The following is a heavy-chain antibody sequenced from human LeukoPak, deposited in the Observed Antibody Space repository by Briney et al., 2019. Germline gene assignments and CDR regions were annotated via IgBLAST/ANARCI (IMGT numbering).Heavy chain of an antibody. CDR2: INHSGST. V-gene: IGHV4-34*01. D-gene: IGHD3-3*01. CDR1: GGSFSGYY. J-gene: IGHJ4*02. Sequence: PSETLSLTCAVYGGSFSGYYWSWIRQPPGKGLEWIGEINHSGSTNYNPSLKSRVTISVDTSKNQFSLKLSSVTAADTAVYYCARSPYYDFWSGYSAHFDYWGQGTLVTVSS. CDR3: ARSPYYDFWSGYSAHFDY.